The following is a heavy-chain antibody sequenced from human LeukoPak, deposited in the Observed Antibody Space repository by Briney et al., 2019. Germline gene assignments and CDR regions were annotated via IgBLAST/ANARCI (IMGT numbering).Heavy chain of an antibody. V-gene: IGHV4-34*01. D-gene: IGHD2-8*01. Sequence: SETLSLTCAVYGGSFSGYYWSWIRQPPGKGLEWIGEINHSGSTNYNPSLKSRVTISVDTSKNQFSLELSSVTAADTAVYYCARDQGYVVPFDYWGQGTLVTVSS. J-gene: IGHJ4*02. CDR3: ARDQGYVVPFDY. CDR2: INHSGST. CDR1: GGSFSGYY.